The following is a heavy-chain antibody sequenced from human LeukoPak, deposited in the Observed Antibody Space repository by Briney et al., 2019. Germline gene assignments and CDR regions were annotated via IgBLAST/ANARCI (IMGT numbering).Heavy chain of an antibody. V-gene: IGHV4-4*02. CDR3: ARGQRGTYSSPLYYYYYYMDV. CDR2: IYYTGTT. J-gene: IGHJ6*03. D-gene: IGHD2-15*01. CDR1: GASLTNPNW. Sequence: SGTLSLTCAVSGASLTNPNWWNWVRQSPGKALEWLGEIYYTGTTNYNPSLKSRLTISIDKSQKLVSLRLTSVTAADTAVYYCARGQRGTYSSPLYYYYYYMDVWGKGTTVTVSS.